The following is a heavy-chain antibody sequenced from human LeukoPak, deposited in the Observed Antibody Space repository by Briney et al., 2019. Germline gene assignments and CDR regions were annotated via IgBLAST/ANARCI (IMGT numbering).Heavy chain of an antibody. CDR3: ASGWYDAGGDHY. Sequence: SETLSLTXTISGGSITGYYWSWIRQPPGKGLEWIGYIYYSGSTNYNPSLKSRVTISVDTSKNQFSLKLSSVTAADTAVYYCASGWYDAGGDHYWGQGTLVTVSS. J-gene: IGHJ4*02. CDR2: IYYSGST. CDR1: GGSITGYY. D-gene: IGHD6-19*01. V-gene: IGHV4-59*01.